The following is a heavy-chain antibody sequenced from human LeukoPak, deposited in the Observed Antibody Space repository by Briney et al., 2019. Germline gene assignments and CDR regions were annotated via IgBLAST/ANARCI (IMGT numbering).Heavy chain of an antibody. CDR2: INPSGSSA. CDR1: GGTFSSYA. J-gene: IGHJ5*02. CDR3: ARDNSVGETAWWFDP. Sequence: EASVKVSCKASGGTFSSYAISWVRQAPGQGLEWMGFINPSGSSAAYAQKFQGRLTMTRDMFTSTDYMELTSLTSDDTAVYYCARDNSVGETAWWFDPWGQGTLVTVSS. D-gene: IGHD1-26*01. V-gene: IGHV1-46*01.